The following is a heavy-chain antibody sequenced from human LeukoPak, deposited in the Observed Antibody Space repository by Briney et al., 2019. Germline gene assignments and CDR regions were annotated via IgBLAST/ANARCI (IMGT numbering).Heavy chain of an antibody. CDR3: AADRPYITSWYGCSTP. D-gene: IGHD3-10*01. V-gene: IGHV3-30*02. CDR1: GFTLSTYG. CDR2: IRYDGSNK. Sequence: PGGSLRLSCAASGFTLSTYGMHWLRQARGKGLEWVAFIRYDGSNKYYADSMKGRFTISRDNSKNTLSLQMNSLRVEDTAVYYCAADRPYITSWYGCSTPWGQGTLVTVSS. J-gene: IGHJ5*02.